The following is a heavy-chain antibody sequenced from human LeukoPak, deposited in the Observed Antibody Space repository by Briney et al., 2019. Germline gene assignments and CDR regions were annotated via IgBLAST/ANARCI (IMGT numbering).Heavy chain of an antibody. CDR2: MNPNSGNT. CDR3: AKEANWGWGSAFDI. V-gene: IGHV1-8*03. D-gene: IGHD7-27*01. Sequence: GASVKVSCKASGYTFTSYDINWVRQATGQGLEWMGWMNPNSGNTGYAQKFQGRVTITRNTSISTAYMELSSLRSEDTAVYYCAKEANWGWGSAFDIWGQGTMVTVSS. CDR1: GYTFTSYD. J-gene: IGHJ3*02.